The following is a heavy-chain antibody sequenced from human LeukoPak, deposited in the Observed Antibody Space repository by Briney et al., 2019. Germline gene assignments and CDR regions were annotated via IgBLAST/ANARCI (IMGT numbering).Heavy chain of an antibody. CDR2: AYYRSRWSN. CDR3: ARGKWELLSHYWCFDL. V-gene: IGHV6-1*01. CDR1: GDIVFSIYAA. D-gene: IGHD1-26*01. Sequence: SQTLSLACAISGDIVFSIYAAWNWIRQSPSRGLEWLGRAYYRSRWSNDYAVSVKSRITINPDTSKNQFSLHLNSVTPEDTAVYYCARGKWELLSHYWCFDLWGRGTLVTVSS. J-gene: IGHJ2*01.